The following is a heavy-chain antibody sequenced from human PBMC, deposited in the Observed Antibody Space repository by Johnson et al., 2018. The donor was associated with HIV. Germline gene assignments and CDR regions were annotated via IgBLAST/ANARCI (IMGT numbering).Heavy chain of an antibody. V-gene: IGHV3-48*01. J-gene: IGHJ3*02. CDR1: GFTFSSYY. D-gene: IGHD2-2*01. Sequence: VQLVESGGGLVQPGGSLRLSCAASGFTFSSYYMTWIRQAPGKGLEWVSYISSSGASIYYADSVKGPLPISRDNSKNTLYLKMNSLRAEDTALYFCARVAVSTAAGGVPLDIWGPGTMVTVSA. CDR3: ARVAVSTAAGGVPLDI. CDR2: ISSSGASI.